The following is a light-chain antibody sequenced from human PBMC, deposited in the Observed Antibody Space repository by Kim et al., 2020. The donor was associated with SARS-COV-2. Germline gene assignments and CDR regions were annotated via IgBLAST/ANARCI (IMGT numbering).Light chain of an antibody. V-gene: IGLV3-19*01. CDR1: SLRSYY. J-gene: IGLJ2*01. Sequence: SSELTQDPAVSVALGQTVRITCQGDSLRSYYATWYQQKPGQAPILVIYGKNNRPSGIPDRFSCSSSGNTASLTITGTQAGDEADYYCNSPDSNANGVFGG. CDR2: GKN. CDR3: NSPDSNANGV.